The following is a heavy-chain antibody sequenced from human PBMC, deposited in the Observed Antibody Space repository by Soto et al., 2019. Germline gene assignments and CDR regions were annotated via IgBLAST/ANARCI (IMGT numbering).Heavy chain of an antibody. Sequence: QVQLVESGGGLVKPGGSLRLSCAASGFTFSDYYMSWIRQAPGKGLEWVSHISYSGSTIYYSDSVKGRFTISRDNANNSLYLQMNSLRAEDTAVYYCATPAPYGGYGNYWGQGILVTVSS. J-gene: IGHJ4*02. CDR1: GFTFSDYY. D-gene: IGHD5-12*01. CDR2: ISYSGSTI. V-gene: IGHV3-11*01. CDR3: ATPAPYGGYGNY.